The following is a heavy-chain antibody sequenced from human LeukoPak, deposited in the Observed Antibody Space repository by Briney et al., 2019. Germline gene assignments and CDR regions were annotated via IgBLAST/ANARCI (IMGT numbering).Heavy chain of an antibody. J-gene: IGHJ6*03. CDR1: GYTFTSYD. D-gene: IGHD6-6*01. Sequence: ASVKVSCKASGYTFTSYDINWVRQATGQGLEWMGWMNPNSGNTGYAQKFQGRVTMTRNTSLSTAYMELSSLRSEDTAVYYCARAGVYRAARGYYYMDVWGKGTTVTVSS. V-gene: IGHV1-8*01. CDR2: MNPNSGNT. CDR3: ARAGVYRAARGYYYMDV.